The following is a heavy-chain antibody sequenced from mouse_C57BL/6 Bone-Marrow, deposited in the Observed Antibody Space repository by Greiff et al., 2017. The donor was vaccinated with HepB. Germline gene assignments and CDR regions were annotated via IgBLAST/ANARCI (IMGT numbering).Heavy chain of an antibody. CDR2: IGPGSGST. J-gene: IGHJ1*03. CDR3: AREGYWYFDV. V-gene: IGHV1-77*01. CDR1: GYTFTDYY. Sequence: VQLQQSGAELVKPGASVKISCKASGYTFTDYYLNWVKQRPGPGLEWIGKIGPGSGSTYYNEKFKGKATLTAYKSSSTAYMQLSSLTSEDSAVYFCAREGYWYFDVWGTGTTVTVSS.